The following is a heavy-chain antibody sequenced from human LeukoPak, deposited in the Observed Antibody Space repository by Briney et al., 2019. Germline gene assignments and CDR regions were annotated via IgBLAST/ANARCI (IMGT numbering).Heavy chain of an antibody. Sequence: GGSLRLSCVASGFTFSSYGMHWVRQAPGKGLEWVTFIRSDGSNKYYADSVKGRFTISRDNSKNTLYLQMNSLRAEDTAVYYCAKEWDLSFDYWGQGTLVTVSS. J-gene: IGHJ4*02. CDR1: GFTFSSYG. CDR2: IRSDGSNK. CDR3: AKEWDLSFDY. V-gene: IGHV3-30*02. D-gene: IGHD1-26*01.